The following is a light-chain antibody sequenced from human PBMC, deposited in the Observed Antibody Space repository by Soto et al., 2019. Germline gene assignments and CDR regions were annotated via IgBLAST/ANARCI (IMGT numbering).Light chain of an antibody. V-gene: IGKV1-5*03. Sequence: IQMTQSPCIRSAPAGERGTSTCRASQSISSWLAWYQQKPGKAPNLLIHKASHLESGVPSRFSGSGSGTEFTLTISSLQPGDFATYYCQHYNSYPWTFGQGTKVDIK. J-gene: IGKJ1*01. CDR2: KAS. CDR1: QSISSW. CDR3: QHYNSYPWT.